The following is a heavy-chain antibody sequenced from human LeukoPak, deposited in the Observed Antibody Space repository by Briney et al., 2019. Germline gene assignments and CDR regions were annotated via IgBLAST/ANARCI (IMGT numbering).Heavy chain of an antibody. CDR3: ARLFGFSSPVDDAFDM. Sequence: GESLKISCKGSGYSFADYWIGWVRQMPGKGLEWMGIIYPGDSDTRYDLSFQGQVTISADKSSSTAYLHWSSLKASDSAVFYCARLFGFSSPVDDAFDMWGQGTKVTVSP. CDR1: GYSFADYW. CDR2: IYPGDSDT. V-gene: IGHV5-51*01. D-gene: IGHD3-3*01. J-gene: IGHJ3*02.